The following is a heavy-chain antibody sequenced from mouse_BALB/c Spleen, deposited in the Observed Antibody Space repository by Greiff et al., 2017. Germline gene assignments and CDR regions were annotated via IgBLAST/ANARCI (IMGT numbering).Heavy chain of an antibody. CDR3: ARTEGYYFDY. V-gene: IGHV5-12-1*01. CDR1: GFAFSSYD. J-gene: IGHJ2*01. Sequence: EVKLVESGGGLVKPGGSLKLSCAASGFAFSSYDMSWVRQTPEKRLEWVAYISSGGGSTYYPDTVKGRFTISRDNAKNTLYLQMSSLKSEDTAMYYCARTEGYYFDYWGQGTTLTVSS. CDR2: ISSGGGST.